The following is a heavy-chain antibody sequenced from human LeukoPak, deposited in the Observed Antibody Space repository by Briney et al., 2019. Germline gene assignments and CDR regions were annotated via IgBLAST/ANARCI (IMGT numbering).Heavy chain of an antibody. CDR3: AKHIYGVVSIQQ. J-gene: IGHJ1*01. CDR2: IRSKTDGGTT. V-gene: IGHV3-15*01. D-gene: IGHD3-3*01. CDR1: GFTFSGYY. Sequence: GRSLRLSCAASGFTFSGYYMAWIRQAPGKGLEWVGRIRSKTDGGTTDYAVSVQGRFTISRDDSKNTLYLQMSSLKTEDTAVYYCAKHIYGVVSIQQWGQGTLVTVSS.